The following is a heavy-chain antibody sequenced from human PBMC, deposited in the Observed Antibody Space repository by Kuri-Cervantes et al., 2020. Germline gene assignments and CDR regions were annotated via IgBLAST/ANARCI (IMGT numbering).Heavy chain of an antibody. Sequence: ASVKVSCKVSVYTLTELSMHWVRQAPGKGLEWMGGFDPEDGETIYAQKFQGRVTMTEDTSTDTAYMELSSLRSEDTAVYYCATVRPAPVVVVALDSFDIWGQGTMVTVSS. J-gene: IGHJ3*02. D-gene: IGHD2-15*01. CDR1: VYTLTELS. CDR3: ATVRPAPVVVVALDSFDI. CDR2: FDPEDGET. V-gene: IGHV1-24*01.